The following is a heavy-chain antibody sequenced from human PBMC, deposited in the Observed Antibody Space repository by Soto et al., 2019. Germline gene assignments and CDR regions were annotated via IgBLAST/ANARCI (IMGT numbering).Heavy chain of an antibody. CDR3: AKDSSIFGVVTPPDAFDI. J-gene: IGHJ3*02. CDR2: ISWNSGSI. CDR1: GFTFDDYA. D-gene: IGHD3-3*01. V-gene: IGHV3-9*01. Sequence: EVQLVESGGGLVQPGRSLRLSCAASGFTFDDYAMHWVRQAPGKGLEWVSGISWNSGSIGYADSVKGRFTIFRDNAKNSLYLQMNSLRAEDTALYYCAKDSSIFGVVTPPDAFDIWGQGTIVTVSS.